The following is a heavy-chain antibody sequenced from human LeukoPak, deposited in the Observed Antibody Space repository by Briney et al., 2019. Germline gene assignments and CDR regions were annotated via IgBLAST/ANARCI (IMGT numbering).Heavy chain of an antibody. CDR3: ARGDSGIFDY. J-gene: IGHJ4*02. Sequence: PSETLSLTCTVSGGSISSYYWSWIRQPPGKGLEWIGYIYYSGSTNYNPSLKSRVTISVDTSKNQFSLKLSSVTAADTAVYYCARGDSGIFDYWGQGTLVTVSS. CDR1: GGSISSYY. D-gene: IGHD3-22*01. V-gene: IGHV4-59*01. CDR2: IYYSGST.